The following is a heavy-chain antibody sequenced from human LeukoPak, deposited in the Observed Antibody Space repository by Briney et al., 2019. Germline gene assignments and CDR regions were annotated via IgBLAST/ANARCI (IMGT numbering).Heavy chain of an antibody. V-gene: IGHV3-21*06. CDR3: AREPYDSGGG. J-gene: IGHJ4*02. D-gene: IGHD3-22*01. Sequence: PGGSLRLSCVASGFTFSTFRVNWVRQPPGKGLEWVSSISSSHIYYADSVRGRFTISRDDAKNSLYLQMNSLRAEDTAVYYCAREPYDSGGGWGQGTLVTVSS. CDR2: ISSSHI. CDR1: GFTFSTFR.